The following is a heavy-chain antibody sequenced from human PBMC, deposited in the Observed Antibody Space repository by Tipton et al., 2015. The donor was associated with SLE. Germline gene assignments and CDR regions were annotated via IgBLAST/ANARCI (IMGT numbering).Heavy chain of an antibody. Sequence: SLRLSCVASGFTFSTYAMHWVRQAPGKGLEWVAVISYDGSNKYYADSVKGRFTISRDNSKNTLYLQMNSLRAEDTAVYYCAREGYYGSGSYLAYWGQGTLVTVSS. D-gene: IGHD3-10*01. J-gene: IGHJ4*02. CDR3: AREGYYGSGSYLAY. V-gene: IGHV3-30*04. CDR1: GFTFSTYA. CDR2: ISYDGSNK.